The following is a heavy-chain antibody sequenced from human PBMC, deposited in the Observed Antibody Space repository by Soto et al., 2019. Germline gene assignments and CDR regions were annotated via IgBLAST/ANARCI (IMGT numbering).Heavy chain of an antibody. V-gene: IGHV3-48*01. D-gene: IGHD2-21*02. J-gene: IGHJ4*02. CDR1: GFIFSNYN. CDR2: ISSSSNTI. CDR3: ARPSCGGDCYSPVY. Sequence: EVQLVESGGGLVQPGGSLRLSCAASGFIFSNYNMHWVRQAPGKGLEWVSYISSSSNTIYYADSVKGRFTISRDNAKSSLYLQMNSLRAEATAVYYCARPSCGGDCYSPVYWGQGTLVTVSS.